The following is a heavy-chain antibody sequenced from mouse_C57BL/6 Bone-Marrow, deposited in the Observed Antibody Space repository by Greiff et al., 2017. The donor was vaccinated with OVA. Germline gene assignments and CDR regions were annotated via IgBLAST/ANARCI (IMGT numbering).Heavy chain of an antibody. CDR2: ICPGSGNT. D-gene: IGHD2-3*01. CDR1: GYTFTSYW. CDR3: ARCKLRWILWFAY. V-gene: IGHV1-55*01. Sequence: VQLQQPGAELVKPGASVKMSCKASGYTFTSYWITWVKQRPGQGLEWIGDICPGSGNTYYNEKFKGKATLTADKSSSTAYMELRSLTSEDSAVYFCARCKLRWILWFAYWGQGTLVTVSA. J-gene: IGHJ3*01.